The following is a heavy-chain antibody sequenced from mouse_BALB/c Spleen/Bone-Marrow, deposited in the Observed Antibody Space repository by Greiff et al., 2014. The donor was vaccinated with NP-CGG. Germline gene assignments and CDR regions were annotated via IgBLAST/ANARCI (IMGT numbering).Heavy chain of an antibody. D-gene: IGHD2-3*01. CDR1: GYTFTSYD. CDR3: AHDGLLPGMDY. CDR2: IFPGDNST. V-gene: IGHV1S50*01. Sequence: QVQLQQSGAELVKPGASVESSCKASGYTFTSYDINWGRERPEQGLGGIGWIFPGDNSTKYNEKFKGKATLTTDKSSSTAYMQLSRLTSEDSAVYFCAHDGLLPGMDYWGQGTSVTVSS. J-gene: IGHJ4*01.